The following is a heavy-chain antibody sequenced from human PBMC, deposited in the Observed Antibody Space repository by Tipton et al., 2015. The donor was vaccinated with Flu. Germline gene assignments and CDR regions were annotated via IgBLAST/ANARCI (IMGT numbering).Heavy chain of an antibody. CDR3: ARDEGVVNYYFGMDV. V-gene: IGHV3-9*01. J-gene: IGHJ6*01. CDR1: GFSFEDYA. CDR2: ITWNSGTI. Sequence: VQLVQSGGLLVQPGGSLRLSCAASGFSFEDYAMNWVRQAPGRGLEWVSGITWNSGTIGYADSVKGRFTISRDNAKNSLYLQMNGLRAEDTAVYYCARDEGVVNYYFGMDVWGQGTTVTVSS.